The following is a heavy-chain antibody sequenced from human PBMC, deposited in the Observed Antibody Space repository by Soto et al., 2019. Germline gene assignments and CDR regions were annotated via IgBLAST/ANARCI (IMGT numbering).Heavy chain of an antibody. V-gene: IGHV3-30-3*01. D-gene: IGHD2-15*01. Sequence: QVQLVESGGGVVQPGGSLRLSCAASGFTFRNHAMHWVRQAPGKGLECLAVIAHDGSNAFYRDAVKGRFTVSRHNSKNPLYLYMNSLRSEDTGVYYCARGDREDILVVVGARPGEYGTDIWGQGTTVIVSS. CDR3: ARGDREDILVVVGARPGEYGTDI. CDR1: GFTFRNHA. J-gene: IGHJ6*02. CDR2: IAHDGSNA.